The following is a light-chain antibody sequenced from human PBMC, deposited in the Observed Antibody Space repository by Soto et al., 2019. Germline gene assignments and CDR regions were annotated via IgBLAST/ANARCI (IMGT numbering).Light chain of an antibody. CDR1: SSDIGGYNF. CDR3: SSYTRSNTRV. CDR2: VVT. V-gene: IGLV2-14*03. Sequence: QSVLTQPASVSGSPGQSITISCTRTSSDIGGYNFVSWYQQHPGKAPKLMIYVVTDRPSGVSSRFSGSKSGNTASLTISGLQAEDEADYYCSSYTRSNTRVFGGGTKVTVL. J-gene: IGLJ3*02.